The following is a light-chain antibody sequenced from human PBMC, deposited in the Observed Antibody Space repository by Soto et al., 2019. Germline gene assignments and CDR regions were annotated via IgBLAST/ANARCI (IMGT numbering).Light chain of an antibody. CDR1: QSVFSRN. CDR2: GAS. J-gene: IGKJ2*01. Sequence: EIVLTQSPGTLSLSPGERVTLSCRASQSVFSRNLAWYQQRPGQAPRLLIYGASSRATGIPDRFSGSGSGTDFTLTISRLEPEDFAVYYCQQYGSSRYTFGQGTKLEIK. V-gene: IGKV3-20*01. CDR3: QQYGSSRYT.